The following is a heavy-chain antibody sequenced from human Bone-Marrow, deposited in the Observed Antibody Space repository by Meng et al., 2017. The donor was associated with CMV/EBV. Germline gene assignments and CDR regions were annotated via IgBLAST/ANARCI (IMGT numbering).Heavy chain of an antibody. CDR1: GFTFSSYA. Sequence: GGSLRLSCAASGFTFSSYAMSWVCQAPGKGLEWVSYISSSGSTIYYADSVKGRFTISRDNAKNSLYLQMNSLRAEGTAVYYCARDPRRGYSYGYQYDYWGQGTLVTVSS. D-gene: IGHD5-18*01. CDR3: ARDPRRGYSYGYQYDY. J-gene: IGHJ4*02. CDR2: ISSSGSTI. V-gene: IGHV3-48*03.